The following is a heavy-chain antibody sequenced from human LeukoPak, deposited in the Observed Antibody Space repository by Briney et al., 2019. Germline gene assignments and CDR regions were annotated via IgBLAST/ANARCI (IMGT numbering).Heavy chain of an antibody. CDR1: GFTFSSYS. V-gene: IGHV3-74*01. Sequence: PGGTLRLSCAASGFTFSSYSMNWVRQAPGKGLVWVSRINSDGSSTSYADSVKGRFTISRDNAKNTLYLQMNSLRAEDTAVYYCAKDRGNFDYGVFQHWGQGTLVTVSP. CDR3: AKDRGNFDYGVFQH. CDR2: INSDGSST. D-gene: IGHD4-17*01. J-gene: IGHJ1*01.